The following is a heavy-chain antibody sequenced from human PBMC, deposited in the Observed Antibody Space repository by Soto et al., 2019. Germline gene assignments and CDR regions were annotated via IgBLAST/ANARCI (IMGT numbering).Heavy chain of an antibody. D-gene: IGHD2-2*01. J-gene: IGHJ4*02. CDR2: ISVSGNII. CDR3: VRDTMRASAAASLDY. CDR1: GFTFSTYE. V-gene: IGHV3-48*03. Sequence: GGSLRLSCSASGFTFSTYEFNWVRQAPGRGLEWISYISVSGNIIKYAESVKGRFTISRDNADNSLHLHMSNLRVDDTALYFCVRDTMRASAAASLDYWGQGTQVTVSS.